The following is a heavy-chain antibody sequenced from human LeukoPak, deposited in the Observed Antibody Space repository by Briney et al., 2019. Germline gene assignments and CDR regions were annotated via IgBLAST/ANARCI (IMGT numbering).Heavy chain of an antibody. J-gene: IGHJ4*02. D-gene: IGHD3-22*01. CDR3: ARAGTGYYPGGGDY. CDR1: GFTFSDYY. V-gene: IGHV3-11*01. CDR2: TSSGGSTI. Sequence: TGGSLRLSCAASGFTFSDYYMSWIRQAPGKGLEWVSYTSSGGSTIHYADSVKGRFTVSRDNAKKSLYLQMNSLRAEDTAVYYCARAGTGYYPGGGDYWGQGTLVTVSS.